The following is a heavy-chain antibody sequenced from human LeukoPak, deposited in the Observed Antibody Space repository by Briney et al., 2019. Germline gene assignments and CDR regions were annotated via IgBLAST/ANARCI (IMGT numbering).Heavy chain of an antibody. D-gene: IGHD6-6*01. CDR3: ATDMRGGSSSPPA. CDR2: ISYDGSNK. Sequence: GRSLRLSCAAPGFTFSSYAMHWVRQAPGKGLEWVTFISYDGSNKNYADSVKGRFTISRDNFKNTLYLQMNSLRVQDTAVYYCATDMRGGSSSPPAWGQGTLVTVSS. CDR1: GFTFSSYA. V-gene: IGHV3-30*04. J-gene: IGHJ5*02.